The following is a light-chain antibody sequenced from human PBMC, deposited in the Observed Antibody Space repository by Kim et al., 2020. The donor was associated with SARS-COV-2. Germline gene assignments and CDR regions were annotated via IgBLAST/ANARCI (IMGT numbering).Light chain of an antibody. CDR3: SSHTTSSTYV. Sequence: GQSITTTGTGTSSDVGGYNSASWYQQHPGKAPKLMIYDVSERASGVSNRFSGSQSGNTASLTISGLRAEDEADYYCSSHTTSSTYVFGSGTRVTVL. J-gene: IGLJ1*01. CDR1: SSDVGGYNS. CDR2: DVS. V-gene: IGLV2-14*03.